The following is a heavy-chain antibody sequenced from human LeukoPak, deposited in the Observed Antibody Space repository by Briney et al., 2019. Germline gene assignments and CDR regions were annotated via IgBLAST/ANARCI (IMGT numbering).Heavy chain of an antibody. D-gene: IGHD2-2*01. CDR3: ARALPIAVVPAAMRIRELDY. J-gene: IGHJ4*02. CDR2: ISYDGSNK. Sequence: PGGSLRLSCAASGFTFSSYAMHWVRQAPGKGLEWVAVISYDGSNKYYADSVKGRFTISRDNSKNTLYLQMNSLRAEDTAVYYCARALPIAVVPAAMRIRELDYWGQGTLVTVSS. CDR1: GFTFSSYA. V-gene: IGHV3-30-3*01.